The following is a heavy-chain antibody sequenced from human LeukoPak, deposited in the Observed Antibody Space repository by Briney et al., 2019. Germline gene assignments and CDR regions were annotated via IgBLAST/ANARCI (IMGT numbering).Heavy chain of an antibody. CDR2: IYYSGST. J-gene: IGHJ3*02. D-gene: IGHD6-13*01. CDR3: ARQGQQLDAFDI. V-gene: IGHV4-39*01. CDR1: AGSISSSSYY. Sequence: SETLSLTCTVSAGSISSSSYYWGWIRQPPGKGLEWIGSIYYSGSTYYNPSLKSRVTISVDTSKNQFSLKLSSVTAADTAVYYSARQGQQLDAFDIWGQGTMVTVSS.